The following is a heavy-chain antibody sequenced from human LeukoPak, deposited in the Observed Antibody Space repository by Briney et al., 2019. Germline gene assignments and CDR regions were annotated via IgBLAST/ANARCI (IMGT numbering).Heavy chain of an antibody. CDR3: ARDLMWGFDY. V-gene: IGHV3-30*02. CDR2: IGNDGRDQ. CDR1: GFTFSGHA. D-gene: IGHD7-27*01. J-gene: IGHJ4*02. Sequence: GGSLRLSCAASGFTFSGHAMHWVRQTPGVGLEWVAIIGNDGRDQHYSESVKGRFTISRDNSKNTLFLQLNSLRPEDTAFYLCARDLMWGFDYWGQGTLVTVSS.